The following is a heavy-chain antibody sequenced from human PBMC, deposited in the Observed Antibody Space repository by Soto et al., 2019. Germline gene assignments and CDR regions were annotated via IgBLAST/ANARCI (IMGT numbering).Heavy chain of an antibody. Sequence: QVQLQESGPGLVKPSETLSLTCTVSGGSISSYYWSWIRQPAGKGVEWIGRIYTSGSTNYNPSLKSRVTMSVDTSKNRFSLKLSSVTAADTAVYYCARDYDFWSGSENYGMDVWCQGTTVTVSS. CDR2: IYTSGST. V-gene: IGHV4-4*07. CDR1: GGSISSYY. D-gene: IGHD3-3*01. J-gene: IGHJ6*02. CDR3: ARDYDFWSGSENYGMDV.